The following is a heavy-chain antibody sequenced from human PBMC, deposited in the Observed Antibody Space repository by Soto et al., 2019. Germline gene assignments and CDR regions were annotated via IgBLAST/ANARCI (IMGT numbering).Heavy chain of an antibody. V-gene: IGHV3-74*01. J-gene: IGHJ3*02. Sequence: EVQLVESGGGLVQPGGSLRISCAASGFTFSSYWMHWVRQAPGKGLVWVSRIYTDGSSTNYADSVQGRFTISRDNAKNTLYLQMNSLRAEDTAVYYCARLSGTLRAFDIWGQGTMVTVSS. CDR1: GFTFSSYW. CDR3: ARLSGTLRAFDI. D-gene: IGHD1-7*01. CDR2: IYTDGSST.